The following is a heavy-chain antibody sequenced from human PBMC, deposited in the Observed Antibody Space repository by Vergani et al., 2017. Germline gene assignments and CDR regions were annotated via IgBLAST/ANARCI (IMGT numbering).Heavy chain of an antibody. V-gene: IGHV4-39*07. D-gene: IGHD2-2*01. CDR2: IYYSGST. J-gene: IGHJ3*02. CDR1: TDSVSNTFYY. Sequence: QVQLQESGPGLVKPSETLSLTCTVSTDSVSNTFYYWGWIRQTPGKGLEWIGSIYYSGSTYYNPSLKSRVTISVDTSKNQFSLKLSSVTAADTAVYYCARGHSCSSTSCYVFDAFDIWGQGTMVTVSS. CDR3: ARGHSCSSTSCYVFDAFDI.